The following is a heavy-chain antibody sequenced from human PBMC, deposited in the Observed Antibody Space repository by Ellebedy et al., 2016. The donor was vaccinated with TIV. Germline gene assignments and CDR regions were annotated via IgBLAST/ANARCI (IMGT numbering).Heavy chain of an antibody. V-gene: IGHV4-59*01. Sequence: MPGGSLRLSCTVSGGSISSYYWSWIRQPPGKGLEWIGYIYYSGSTNYNRSLKIRVTISVDTSKNQFSLKLSSVTAADTAVYYCARERYNWKPNYYYYYGMDVWGQGTTVTVSS. J-gene: IGHJ6*02. D-gene: IGHD1-1*01. CDR2: IYYSGST. CDR3: ARERYNWKPNYYYYYGMDV. CDR1: GGSISSYY.